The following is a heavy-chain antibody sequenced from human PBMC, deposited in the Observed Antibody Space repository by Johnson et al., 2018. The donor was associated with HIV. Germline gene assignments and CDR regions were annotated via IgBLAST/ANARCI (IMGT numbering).Heavy chain of an antibody. J-gene: IGHJ3*01. D-gene: IGHD3-22*01. CDR3: ARGFVRISMILVADAFDL. CDR2: IDWNGGST. CDR1: GFTFDDYG. Sequence: VQLVESGGRVVRRGGSLRLSCAASGFTFDDYGMSWVRQVPGKGLEWVSGIDWNGGSTGYADSVKGRFTISRDNTKNSLNLQMNSLRGEDTALYYCARGFVRISMILVADAFDLWGQGTMVTVSS. V-gene: IGHV3-20*04.